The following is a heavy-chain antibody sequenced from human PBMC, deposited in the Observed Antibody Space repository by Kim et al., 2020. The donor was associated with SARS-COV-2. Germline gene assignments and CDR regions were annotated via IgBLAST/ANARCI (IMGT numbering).Heavy chain of an antibody. J-gene: IGHJ4*02. Sequence: YYADSGQGRFTISRDNSKNTLYLQMNSLRAEDTAVYYCARDWGRQLAIDYWGQGTLVTVSS. CDR3: ARDWGRQLAIDY. V-gene: IGHV3-33*01. D-gene: IGHD6-13*01.